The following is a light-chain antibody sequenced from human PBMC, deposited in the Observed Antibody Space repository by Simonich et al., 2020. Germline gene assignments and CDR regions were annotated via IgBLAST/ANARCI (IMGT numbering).Light chain of an antibody. CDR3: QQYYSTLT. V-gene: IGKV1-8*01. CDR2: AAS. CDR1: QGISSY. J-gene: IGKJ4*01. Sequence: AIRMTQSPSSLSASTGDRVTITCRASQGISSYLAWYQQKPGKAPKLLIYAASTLQSGVPSRFSGSGSGTDYTLTISSLQPEDFATYYCQQYYSTLTFGGGTKVEIK.